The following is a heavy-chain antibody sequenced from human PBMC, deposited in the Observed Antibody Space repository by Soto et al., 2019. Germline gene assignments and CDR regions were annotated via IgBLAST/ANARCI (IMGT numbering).Heavy chain of an antibody. CDR2: MNPNSGNT. V-gene: IGHV1-8*01. D-gene: IGHD6-6*01. J-gene: IGHJ6*02. CDR3: ASRGLSSSSTFRYFYYGMDA. Sequence: QVQLVQSGAEVKKPGASVKVSCKASGYTFTSYDFNWVRQATGQGLEWMGWMNPNSGNTGYAQKFKGRVTMTRNTSISTAYMELSSLRAEDTAVYYCASRGLSSSSTFRYFYYGMDAWGQGTTVTVSS. CDR1: GYTFTSYD.